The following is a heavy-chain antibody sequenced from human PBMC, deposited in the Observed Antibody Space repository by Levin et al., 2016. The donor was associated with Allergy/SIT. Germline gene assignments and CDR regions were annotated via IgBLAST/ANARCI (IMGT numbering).Heavy chain of an antibody. D-gene: IGHD3-10*01. V-gene: IGHV3-21*01. CDR2: ISHTSNYI. Sequence: WIRQPPGKGLEWVSSISHTSNYIYYAASVRGRFTISRDNAKNSLYLQMNSLRAEDTAVYYCARDSDTMIRGIIRTYAFDFWGQGAMVTVSS. J-gene: IGHJ3*01. CDR3: ARDSDTMIRGIIRTYAFDF.